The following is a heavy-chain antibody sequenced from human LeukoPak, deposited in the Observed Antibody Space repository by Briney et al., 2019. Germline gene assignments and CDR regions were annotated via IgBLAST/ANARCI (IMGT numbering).Heavy chain of an antibody. V-gene: IGHV4-4*02. J-gene: IGHJ4*02. CDR3: ARGATVVTYYYFDY. CDR2: IYHSGST. D-gene: IGHD4-23*01. Sequence: SETLSLTCAVSGGSISSSNWWSWVRQPPGKGLEWIGEIYHSGSTNYNPSLKSRVTISVDKSKNQFSLKLSSVTAADTAVCYCARGATVVTYYYFDYWGQGTLVTVSS. CDR1: GGSISSSNW.